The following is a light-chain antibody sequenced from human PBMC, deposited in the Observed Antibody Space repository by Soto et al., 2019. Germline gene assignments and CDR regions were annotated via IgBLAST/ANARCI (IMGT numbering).Light chain of an antibody. CDR1: QSLTNY. J-gene: IGKJ2*01. CDR2: AAS. CDR3: QQSDSYSYT. V-gene: IGKV1-39*01. Sequence: DIQMTQSPSSLSVSVGDRVTITCRASQSLTNYLNWYQQKPGKAPNLLVYAASSLQSGVPSRFSGNGSGTDFTLTISTLQPEDFATYYCQQSDSYSYTFGQGTKLEIK.